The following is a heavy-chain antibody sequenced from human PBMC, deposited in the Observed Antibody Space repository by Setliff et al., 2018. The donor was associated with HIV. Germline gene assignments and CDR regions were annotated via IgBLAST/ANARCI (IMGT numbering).Heavy chain of an antibody. CDR1: GGSISGYY. J-gene: IGHJ4*02. CDR2: INPVGRND. V-gene: IGHV4-34*04. Sequence: PSETLSLTCAVYGGSISGYYWSWIRQPPGKGLEWIGEINPVGRNDNYNPSLNNRAAIVLDTSKNQFSLWLTSLTAADTAVYYCARVGLRFKYTFDYWGQGMLVTVSS. CDR3: ARVGLRFKYTFDY. D-gene: IGHD5-12*01.